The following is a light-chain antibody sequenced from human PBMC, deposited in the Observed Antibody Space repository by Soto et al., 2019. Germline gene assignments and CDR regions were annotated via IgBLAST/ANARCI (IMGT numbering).Light chain of an antibody. Sequence: QSALTQPRSVSGSPGQSVTISCTGTSSDVGGYNYVSWYQQHPGKAPKLMIYDVSKRPSGVPDRFSGSKSSNTASLTISGLQAEDEADYYCCSYAGSYTSWVFGGGTKLTVL. CDR3: CSYAGSYTSWV. CDR2: DVS. J-gene: IGLJ3*02. CDR1: SSDVGGYNY. V-gene: IGLV2-11*01.